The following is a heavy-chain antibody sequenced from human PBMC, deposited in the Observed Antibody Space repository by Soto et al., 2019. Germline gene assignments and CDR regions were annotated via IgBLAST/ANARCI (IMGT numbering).Heavy chain of an antibody. Sequence: QVTLRESGPVLVRPTETLTLTCTVSGVSLTTGKMGVSWIRQPPGKALEWLAHILSNDEKSYSTSLKRRLTISTDTSKSQVVLTMTNMGPVDTATYYCAGTLQMRNGMDVWGQGTTVTVSS. CDR3: AGTLQMRNGMDV. CDR2: ILSNDEK. CDR1: GVSLTTGKMG. J-gene: IGHJ6*02. V-gene: IGHV2-26*02.